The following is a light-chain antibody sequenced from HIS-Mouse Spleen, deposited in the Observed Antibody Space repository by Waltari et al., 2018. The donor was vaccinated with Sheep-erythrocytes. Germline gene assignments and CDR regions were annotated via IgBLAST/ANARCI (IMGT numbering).Light chain of an antibody. V-gene: IGLV2-11*01. CDR2: DVS. CDR1: SRDVGGYDY. CDR3: CSYAGSYTLV. Sequence: QSALTQPRPVSGSPGQSGTLSCTGTSRDVGGYDYVPWYQQHPGKAPKLMIYDVSKRPSGVPDRFSGSKSGNTASLTISGLQAEDEADYYCCSYAGSYTLVFGGGTKLTVL. J-gene: IGLJ2*01.